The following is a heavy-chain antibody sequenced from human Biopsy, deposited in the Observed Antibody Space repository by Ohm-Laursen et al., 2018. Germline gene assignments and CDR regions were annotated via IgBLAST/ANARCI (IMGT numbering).Heavy chain of an antibody. CDR2: IYYSVMT. V-gene: IGHV4-59*02. D-gene: IGHD4-11*01. CDR1: GDSVTKYY. Sequence: GTLSLTCTVSGDSVTKYYWSWIRQPPGKGLEWIGHIYYSVMTNYNPSLQSRVSISVDTSRNQVSLTLGSVTAADTAVYYCERDSGILNYGNFKYYHYYGMDVWGQGTKVTVSS. CDR3: ERDSGILNYGNFKYYHYYGMDV. J-gene: IGHJ6*02.